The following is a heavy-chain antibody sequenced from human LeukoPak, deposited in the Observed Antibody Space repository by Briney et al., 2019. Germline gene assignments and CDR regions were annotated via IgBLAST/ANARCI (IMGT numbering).Heavy chain of an antibody. Sequence: PSGTLSLTCAVSGGSISSSNWWSWIRQPPGKGLEWIGEINHSGSTNYNPSLKSRVTISVDTSKNQFSLKLSSVTAADTAVYYCARGPRGITMIVVAPPYAFDIWGQGTMVTVSS. CDR1: GGSISSSNW. CDR2: INHSGST. CDR3: ARGPRGITMIVVAPPYAFDI. D-gene: IGHD3-22*01. V-gene: IGHV4-4*02. J-gene: IGHJ3*02.